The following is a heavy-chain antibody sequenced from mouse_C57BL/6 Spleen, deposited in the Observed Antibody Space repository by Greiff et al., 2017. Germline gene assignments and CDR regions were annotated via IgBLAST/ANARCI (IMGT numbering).Heavy chain of an antibody. V-gene: IGHV1-52*01. J-gene: IGHJ2*01. D-gene: IGHD2-5*01. CDR3: ARKASYYSNYDYFDY. CDR2: IDPSDSET. CDR1: GYTFTSYW. Sequence: QVQLQQPGAELVRPGSSVKLSCKASGYTFTSYWMHWVKQRPIQGLEWIGNIDPSDSETHYNQKFKDKATLTVDKSSSTAYMQLSSLTSEDSAVYYCARKASYYSNYDYFDYWGQGTTLTVSS.